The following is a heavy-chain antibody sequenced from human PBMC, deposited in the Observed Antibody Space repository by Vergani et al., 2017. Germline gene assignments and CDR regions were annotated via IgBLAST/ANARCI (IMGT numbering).Heavy chain of an antibody. Sequence: DVDLVESGGGFVQPGGSRRLSCAASGFSFRTFSMFWVRQPPGKGLAWVSKISPDGRTTEYADSVRGRFTISRDNAKNSLYLQMNSLRAEDTAVYYCARELSPHYYYGMDVWGQGTTVTVSS. CDR1: GFSFRTFS. CDR2: ISPDGRTT. D-gene: IGHD2/OR15-2a*01. J-gene: IGHJ6*02. CDR3: ARELSPHYYYGMDV. V-gene: IGHV3-74*03.